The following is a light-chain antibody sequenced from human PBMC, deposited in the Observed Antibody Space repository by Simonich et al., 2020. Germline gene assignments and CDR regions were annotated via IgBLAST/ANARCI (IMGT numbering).Light chain of an antibody. CDR1: SSHIGGNT. CDR3: AAWDDSLNGPV. Sequence: QSVLTQPPSASGTPGQRVTISCSGSSSHIGGNTVNWYQQLPGTAPKLLIYRNKQRPSGVPDPFSGSKSGTSASLAISGLQSEDEADYYCAAWDDSLNGPVFGGGTKLTVL. J-gene: IGLJ3*02. CDR2: RNK. V-gene: IGLV1-44*01.